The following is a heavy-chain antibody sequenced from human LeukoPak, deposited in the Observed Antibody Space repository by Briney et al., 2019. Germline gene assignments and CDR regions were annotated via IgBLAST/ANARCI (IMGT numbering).Heavy chain of an antibody. Sequence: GGSLRLSCSASGFDFSGYSMNWVRQAPGKGLEWVSSMTSASSYMDYADSVRGRFTISRDNAKNSLYLQMNSLRAEDTAVYYCAKMGVGGVGTYYYYMDVWGKGTTVTVSS. CDR3: AKMGVGGVGTYYYYMDV. V-gene: IGHV3-21*01. CDR2: MTSASSYM. D-gene: IGHD1-26*01. CDR1: GFDFSGYS. J-gene: IGHJ6*03.